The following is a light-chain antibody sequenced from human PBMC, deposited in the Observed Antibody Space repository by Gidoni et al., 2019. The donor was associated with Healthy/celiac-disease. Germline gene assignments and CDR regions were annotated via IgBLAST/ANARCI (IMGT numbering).Light chain of an antibody. CDR3: QQYYSYPRT. CDR1: QGISSY. J-gene: IGKJ1*01. Sequence: AIRITQSPSSLSASTGDRVTIPCRASQGISSYLAWYQQKPGKAPKLLIYAASTLQSGVPSRFSGSGSGTDFTLTISCLQSEDFATYYCQQYYSYPRTFXXXTKVEIK. CDR2: AAS. V-gene: IGKV1-8*01.